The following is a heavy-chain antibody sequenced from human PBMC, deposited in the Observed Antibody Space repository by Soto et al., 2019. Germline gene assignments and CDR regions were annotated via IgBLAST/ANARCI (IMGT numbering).Heavy chain of an antibody. D-gene: IGHD1-26*01. CDR2: TFTGGST. CDR1: GFSVTTNY. CDR3: AKKPPSSIQGWAFGMDV. V-gene: IGHV3-53*02. J-gene: IGHJ6*02. Sequence: EVQLVETGGGLIQPGGSLRLSCLASGFSVTTNYIIWVRQPPGKGLEWVSTTFTGGSTHYADSVKGRFSISRDNSKNTVYLQMNNLRVEYTAVYYCAKKPPSSIQGWAFGMDVWGQGNTVSVSS.